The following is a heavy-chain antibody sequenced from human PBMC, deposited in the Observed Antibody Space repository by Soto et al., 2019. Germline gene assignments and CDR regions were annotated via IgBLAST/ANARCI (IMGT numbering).Heavy chain of an antibody. J-gene: IGHJ5*02. CDR3: ARGLGSSSWFHTRARWFDP. CDR1: GGSFSGYY. CDR2: INHSGST. V-gene: IGHV4-34*01. D-gene: IGHD6-13*01. Sequence: PSETLSLTCAVYGGSFSGYYWSWIRQPPGKGLEWIGEINHSGSTNYNPSLKSRVTISVDTSKNQFSLKLSSVTAADTAVYYCARGLGSSSWFHTRARWFDPWGQGTLVTVSS.